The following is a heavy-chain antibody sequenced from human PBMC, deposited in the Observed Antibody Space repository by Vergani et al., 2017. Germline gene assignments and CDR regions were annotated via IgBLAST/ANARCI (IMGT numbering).Heavy chain of an antibody. CDR2: IYYSGST. D-gene: IGHD6-13*01. J-gene: IGHJ4*02. V-gene: IGHV4-59*01. CDR1: GGSISSYY. CDR3: VREQQLAYYFDY. Sequence: QVQLQESGPGLVKPSETLSLSCTVSGGSISSYYWSWIRQPPGKGLEWIGYIYYSGSTNYNPSLKSRVTISVDTSKNQFSLKLSSVTAADTAVYYCVREQQLAYYFDYWDQGTLVTVSS.